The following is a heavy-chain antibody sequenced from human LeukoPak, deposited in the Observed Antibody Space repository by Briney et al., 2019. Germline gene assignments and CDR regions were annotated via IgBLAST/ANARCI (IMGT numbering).Heavy chain of an antibody. CDR3: ARDRYSSSWTEIGGMDV. CDR2: INHSRST. V-gene: IGHV4-34*01. CDR1: GGSFSGYY. J-gene: IGHJ6*04. D-gene: IGHD6-13*01. Sequence: SETLSLTCAVYGGSFSGYYWSWIRQPPGKGLEWIGEINHSRSTNYNPSLKSRVTISVDTSKNQFSLKLSSVTAADTAVYYCARDRYSSSWTEIGGMDVWGKGTTVTVSS.